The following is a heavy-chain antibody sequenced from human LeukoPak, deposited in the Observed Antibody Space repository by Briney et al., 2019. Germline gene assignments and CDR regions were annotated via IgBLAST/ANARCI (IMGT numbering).Heavy chain of an antibody. V-gene: IGHV4-59*06. Sequence: SETLSLTCTVSGGSISIYYWSWIRQHPGKGLEWIGYIYYSGSTYYNPSLKSRVTISVDTSKNQFSLKLSSVTAADTAVYYCARTPSRTLIAAAGTDFDFWGQGTLVTVSS. CDR2: IYYSGST. J-gene: IGHJ4*02. CDR1: GGSISIYY. D-gene: IGHD6-13*01. CDR3: ARTPSRTLIAAAGTDFDF.